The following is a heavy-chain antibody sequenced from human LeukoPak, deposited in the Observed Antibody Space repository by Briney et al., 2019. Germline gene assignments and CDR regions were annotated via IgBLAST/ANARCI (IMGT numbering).Heavy chain of an antibody. J-gene: IGHJ4*02. V-gene: IGHV4-4*07. CDR1: GGSISSYY. CDR2: IYTSGST. CDR3: ARESSAAISARGLFDY. D-gene: IGHD2-2*02. Sequence: SETLSLTCTVSGGSISSYYWSWIRQTAGKGLEWIGRIYTSGSTNYNPSLKSRVTMSVDTSKNQFSLKLSSVTAADTAVYYCARESSAAISARGLFDYWGQGTLVTVSS.